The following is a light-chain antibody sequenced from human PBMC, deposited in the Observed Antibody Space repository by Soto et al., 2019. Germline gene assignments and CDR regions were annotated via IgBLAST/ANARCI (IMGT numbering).Light chain of an antibody. CDR1: SSNIGGNT. CDR3: ASWDDSLNGVI. CDR2: NNN. V-gene: IGLV1-44*01. Sequence: QSVLTQPPSASGTPGQGVTISCSGSSSNIGGNTVSWYQQFPGTAPKLLIYNNNQRPSGVPDRLSGSRSGTSASLVISGLQSEDEAFYYCASWDDSLNGVIFGGGTKVTVL. J-gene: IGLJ2*01.